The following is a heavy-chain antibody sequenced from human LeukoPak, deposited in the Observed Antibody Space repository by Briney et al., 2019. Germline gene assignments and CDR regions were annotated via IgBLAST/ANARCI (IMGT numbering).Heavy chain of an antibody. CDR2: INPNSGGT. V-gene: IGHV1-2*02. CDR3: ARDQLGIAAAGTGSFYYYGMDV. D-gene: IGHD6-13*01. J-gene: IGHJ6*02. Sequence: GASVKVSCKAPGYTFTGYYMHWVRQAPGQGLEWMGWINPNSGGTNYAQKFQGRVTMTRDTSISTAYMELSRLRSDDTAVYYCARDQLGIAAAGTGSFYYYGMDVWGQGTTVTVSS. CDR1: GYTFTGYY.